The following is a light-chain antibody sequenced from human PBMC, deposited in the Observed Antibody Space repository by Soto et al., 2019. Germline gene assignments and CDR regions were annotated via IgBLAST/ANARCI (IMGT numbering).Light chain of an antibody. J-gene: IGLJ7*01. CDR3: SSYAGSHNYV. V-gene: IGLV2-14*01. Sequence: QSALTQPASVSGSPGQSITISCTGTSSDVGGYSYVSWFQQHPGKVPKLMIYDVTNRPSGVSNRFSASKSGNTASLTISGLQAEDEAEYYCSSYAGSHNYVFGSGTQLTVL. CDR1: SSDVGGYSY. CDR2: DVT.